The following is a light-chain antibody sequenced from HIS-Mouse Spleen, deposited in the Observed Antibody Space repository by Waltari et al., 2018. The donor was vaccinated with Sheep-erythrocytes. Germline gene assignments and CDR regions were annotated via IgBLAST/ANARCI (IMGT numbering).Light chain of an antibody. J-gene: IGLJ1*01. V-gene: IGLV2-11*01. CDR3: CSYAGSYTYV. Sequence: QSALTQPRSVSGSPGQSVTISCTGTSSDVGCYNYVPWYQQHPGKAPNLMIYDVSKRPSGVPDRFSCSKSGNTASLTISGLQAEDEADYYCCSYAGSYTYVFGTGTKVTVL. CDR1: SSDVGCYNY. CDR2: DVS.